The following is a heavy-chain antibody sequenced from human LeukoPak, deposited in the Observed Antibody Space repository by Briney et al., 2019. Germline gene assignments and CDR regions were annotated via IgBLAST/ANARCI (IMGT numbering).Heavy chain of an antibody. Sequence: GGSLRLSCAASGFTFSNYAMSWVRQAPGKGLEWVSVISGSGGSTYYADSVKGRFTIFRDKSRNTLYLQLNSLRAENTAVYYCAKGGWIPYHFDYWGQGSLVTVSS. CDR2: ISGSGGST. CDR1: GFTFSNYA. CDR3: AKGGWIPYHFDY. V-gene: IGHV3-23*01. D-gene: IGHD6-19*01. J-gene: IGHJ4*02.